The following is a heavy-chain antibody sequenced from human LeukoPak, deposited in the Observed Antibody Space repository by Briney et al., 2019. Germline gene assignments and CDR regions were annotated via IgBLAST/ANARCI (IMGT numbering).Heavy chain of an antibody. V-gene: IGHV1-69*04. D-gene: IGHD3-22*01. CDR1: GGTFSSYA. Sequence: AASVRVSCKASGGTFSSYAISWVRQAPGQGLEWMGRIIPILGIANYAQKFQGRVTITADKSTSTAYMELSSLRSEDTAVYYCARDAYYYDSSGYQRGYWGQGTLVTVSS. CDR2: IIPILGIA. CDR3: ARDAYYYDSSGYQRGY. J-gene: IGHJ4*02.